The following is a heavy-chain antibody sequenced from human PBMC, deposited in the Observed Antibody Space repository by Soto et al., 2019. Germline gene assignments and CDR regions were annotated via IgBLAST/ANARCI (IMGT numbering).Heavy chain of an antibody. CDR1: GGSFSGYY. V-gene: IGHV4-34*01. D-gene: IGHD1-26*01. Sequence: PSETLSLTCAVYGGSFSGYYWSWIRQPPGKGLEWIGEINHSGSTNYNPSLKSRVTISVDTSKNQFSLKLSSVTAADTAVYYCARGHAWSIVGATYFDYWGQGTLVTVSS. CDR2: INHSGST. J-gene: IGHJ4*02. CDR3: ARGHAWSIVGATYFDY.